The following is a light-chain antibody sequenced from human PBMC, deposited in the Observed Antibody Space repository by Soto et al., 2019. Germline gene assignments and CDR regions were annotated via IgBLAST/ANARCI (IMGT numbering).Light chain of an antibody. CDR3: QQRQYWPPIT. V-gene: IGKV3-11*01. Sequence: VLTQSPATLSLSPGERATLSCRSSLNVNNYLAWYQQKPGQAPRLLIYDASNRATGIPARFSGSGSGTDFTLTISSLEPEDFAVYYCQQRQYWPPITLGPGTRLEIK. CDR2: DAS. CDR1: LNVNNY. J-gene: IGKJ5*01.